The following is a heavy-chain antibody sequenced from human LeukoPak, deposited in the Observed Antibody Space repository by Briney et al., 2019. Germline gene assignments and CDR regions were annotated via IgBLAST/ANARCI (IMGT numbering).Heavy chain of an antibody. Sequence: GGSLRLSCAASGFTFDDHGMSWVRQAPEKGLEWVSAINWNGGSTGYADSVKGRFTISRDNAKNSLYLQMNSLRAEETALYYCASGRAKGDSSVLPGFDYWGQGPLVTVSS. CDR1: GFTFDDHG. J-gene: IGHJ4*02. CDR3: ASGRAKGDSSVLPGFDY. CDR2: INWNGGST. D-gene: IGHD3-22*01. V-gene: IGHV3-20*04.